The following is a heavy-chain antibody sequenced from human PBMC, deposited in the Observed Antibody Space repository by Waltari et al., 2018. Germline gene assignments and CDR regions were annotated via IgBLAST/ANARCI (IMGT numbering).Heavy chain of an antibody. CDR2: IYSGGST. V-gene: IGHV3-23*03. CDR3: AKVLTTFTRYYFDY. CDR1: GFTFSSYA. D-gene: IGHD3-10*01. J-gene: IGHJ4*02. Sequence: EVQLLESGGGLVQPGGSLRLSCAASGFTFSSYAMSWVRQAPGKGLEWVSVIYSGGSTYYADSVKGRFTISRDNSKNTLYLQMNSLRAEDTAVYYCAKVLTTFTRYYFDYWGQGTLVTVSS.